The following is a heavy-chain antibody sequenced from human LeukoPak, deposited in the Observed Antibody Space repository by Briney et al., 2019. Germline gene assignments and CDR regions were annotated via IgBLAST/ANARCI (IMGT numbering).Heavy chain of an antibody. CDR1: GLSFSSYW. V-gene: IGHV3-7*03. Sequence: PGGSLRLSCAASGLSFSSYWMNWARQAPGKGLEWVASINHNGNVNYYVDSVKGRFTISRDNAKNSLYLQMSNLRAEDTAVYFCARGCGLDVWGQGAMVTVSS. J-gene: IGHJ6*02. CDR3: ARGCGLDV. CDR2: INHNGNVN. D-gene: IGHD2-8*01.